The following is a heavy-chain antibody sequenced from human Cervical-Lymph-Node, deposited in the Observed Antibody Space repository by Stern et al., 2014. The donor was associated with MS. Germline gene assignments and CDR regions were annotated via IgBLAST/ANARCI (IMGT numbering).Heavy chain of an antibody. D-gene: IGHD3-3*01. Sequence: QVTLKESGPTLVKPTQTLTLTCTFSGFSFTSSRMSVGWLPQPPGMALEWLALLYWADDTRSSPSLKTTLTITKAHSKSQVVLRLTNMAPEDTGTYYCARTDYSLLSGYSHFDYGGQGAPVPVSS. V-gene: IGHV2-5*02. CDR1: GFSFTSSRMS. J-gene: IGHJ4*02. CDR2: LYWADDT. CDR3: ARTDYSLLSGYSHFDY.